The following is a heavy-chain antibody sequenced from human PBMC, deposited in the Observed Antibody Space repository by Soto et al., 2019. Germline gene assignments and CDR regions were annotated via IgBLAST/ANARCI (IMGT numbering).Heavy chain of an antibody. J-gene: IGHJ6*03. V-gene: IGHV4-59*01. Sequence: SEALSLTCPPSGASISRDYSSWIRQPRGKGEEGIGYIYYSGSTNYNPSLKSRVTISVDTSKNQFSLKLSSVTAADTAVYYCARIPLYCSGGSCYGGYYYYMDVWGKGTTVTVSS. CDR1: GASISRDY. D-gene: IGHD2-15*01. CDR2: IYYSGST. CDR3: ARIPLYCSGGSCYGGYYYYMDV.